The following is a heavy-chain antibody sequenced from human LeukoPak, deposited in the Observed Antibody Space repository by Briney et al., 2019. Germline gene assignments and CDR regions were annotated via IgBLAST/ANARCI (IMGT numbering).Heavy chain of an antibody. Sequence: GGSLRLSCAASGFPFGNYWMHWVRQAPGKGLVWVSHTNSDGSSTTYADSVKGRFTISRDNAKSTLFLQMNSLRADDTAVYYCARHRSLRAGWFDPWGQGTQVIVSS. CDR2: TNSDGSST. CDR1: GFPFGNYW. J-gene: IGHJ5*02. D-gene: IGHD3-10*01. CDR3: ARHRSLRAGWFDP. V-gene: IGHV3-74*01.